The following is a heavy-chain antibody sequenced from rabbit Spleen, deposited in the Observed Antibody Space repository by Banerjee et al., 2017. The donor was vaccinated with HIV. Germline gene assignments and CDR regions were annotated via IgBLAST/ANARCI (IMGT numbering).Heavy chain of an antibody. Sequence: QLKESGGDLVKPEGSLKLSCKASGFDFSVYGLSWVRQAPGKGLEWIGYIDPIFGRTYYASWVNGRFIISSHNAQNTLYLQLNSLTAADTATYFCARDLTGVIGWNFGWWGQGPLVTVS. CDR2: IDPIFGRT. D-gene: IGHD4-1*01. J-gene: IGHJ3*01. CDR3: ARDLTGVIGWNFGW. CDR1: GFDFSVYG. V-gene: IGHV1S7*01.